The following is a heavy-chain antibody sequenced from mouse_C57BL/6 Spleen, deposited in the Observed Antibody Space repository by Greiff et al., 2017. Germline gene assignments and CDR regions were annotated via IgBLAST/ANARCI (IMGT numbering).Heavy chain of an antibody. J-gene: IGHJ1*03. V-gene: IGHV1-82*01. CDR2: IYPGDGDT. CDR3: ARFPTVVATENFDV. CDR1: GYAFSSSW. D-gene: IGHD1-1*01. Sequence: VQLVESGPELVKPGASVKISCKASGYAFSSSWMNWVKQRPGKGLEWIGRIYPGDGDTNYNGKFKGKATLTADKSSSTAYMQLSSLTSEDSAVYFCARFPTVVATENFDVWGTGTTVTVSS.